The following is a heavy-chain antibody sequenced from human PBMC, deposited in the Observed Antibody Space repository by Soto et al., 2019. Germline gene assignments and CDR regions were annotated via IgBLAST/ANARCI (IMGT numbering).Heavy chain of an antibody. Sequence: VQLVESGGGVVQPGRSLRLSCAASGFTFSDYAMHWVRQAPGKGLEWVAVVSHDGRNTHYADSVKGRFTISRDSSKNGVSLEMTILGAEDTAVCYCEKGGRQWLVIPDFNFCGQGAMFTVSS. CDR2: VSHDGRNT. CDR3: EKGGRQWLVIPDFNF. D-gene: IGHD6-19*01. J-gene: IGHJ4*02. V-gene: IGHV3-30*18. CDR1: GFTFSDYA.